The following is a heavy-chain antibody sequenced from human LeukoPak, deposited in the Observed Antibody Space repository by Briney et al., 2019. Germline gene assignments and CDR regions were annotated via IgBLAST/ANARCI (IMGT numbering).Heavy chain of an antibody. J-gene: IGHJ3*02. D-gene: IGHD2-15*01. CDR3: ARGTSVVAAIGVDAFDI. V-gene: IGHV4-59*01. CDR1: GGSISSYY. CDR2: IYYSGST. Sequence: SETLSLTCTVSGGSISSYYWSWIRQPPGKGLEWIGYIYYSGSTNYNPSLKSRVTISVDTSKNQFSLKLSSVTAADTAVYYCARGTSVVAAIGVDAFDIWGQGTMVTVSS.